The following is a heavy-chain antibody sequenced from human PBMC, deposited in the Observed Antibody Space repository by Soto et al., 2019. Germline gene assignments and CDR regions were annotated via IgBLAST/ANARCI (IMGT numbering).Heavy chain of an antibody. V-gene: IGHV5-10-1*01. J-gene: IGHJ6*02. CDR2: IDPSDSYT. D-gene: IGHD6-13*01. Sequence: PGESLKISCKGSGYSFTSYWISWVRQMPGKGLEWMGRIDPSDSYTNYSPSFQGHVTISADKSISTAYLQWSSLKASDTAMYYCARLVQRSPGDYYYGMDVWGQGTTVTVYS. CDR1: GYSFTSYW. CDR3: ARLVQRSPGDYYYGMDV.